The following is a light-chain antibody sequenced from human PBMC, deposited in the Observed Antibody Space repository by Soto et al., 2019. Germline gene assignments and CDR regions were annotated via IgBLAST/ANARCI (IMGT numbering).Light chain of an antibody. CDR1: QSVSSY. CDR3: QQRSNWPFT. V-gene: IGKV3-11*01. J-gene: IGKJ4*01. CDR2: DAS. Sequence: EIVFTQSPATLSLPPGERASLSCRASQSVSSYLAWYQQKPGQAPRLLIYDASNSATGIPARFSGSGSGTDFALTISSLEPEDFAVYYCQQRSNWPFTFGGGTKVDIK.